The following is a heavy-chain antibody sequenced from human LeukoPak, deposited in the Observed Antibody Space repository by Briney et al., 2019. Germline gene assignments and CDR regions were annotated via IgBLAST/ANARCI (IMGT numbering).Heavy chain of an antibody. J-gene: IGHJ3*02. D-gene: IGHD3-22*01. CDR1: GFTFSDYY. V-gene: IGHV4-59*12. CDR3: ARDSGYYPHYAFDI. Sequence: GSLRLSCAASGFTFSDYYMSWIRQHPGKGLEWIGYIYYSGSTYYNPSLRSRVTISVDTSKNQFSLKLSSVTAADTAVYYCARDSGYYPHYAFDIWGQGTMVTVSS. CDR2: IYYSGST.